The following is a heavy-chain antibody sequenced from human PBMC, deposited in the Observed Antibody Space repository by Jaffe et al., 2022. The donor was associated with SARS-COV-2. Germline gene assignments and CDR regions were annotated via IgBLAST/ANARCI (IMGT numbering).Heavy chain of an antibody. J-gene: IGHJ6*02. CDR1: GGSFSGYY. V-gene: IGHV4-34*12. CDR2: IIHSGSA. CDR3: ARFQRGGGAMDV. D-gene: IGHD3-16*01. Sequence: QVQLQQWGAGLLKVSETLSLTCAVYGGSFSGYYWSWIRQPPGKGLEWIGEIIHSGSANYNPSLKSRVTISVDTSKNQFSLKLSSVTAADTAVYYCARFQRGGGAMDVWGQGTTVTVSS.